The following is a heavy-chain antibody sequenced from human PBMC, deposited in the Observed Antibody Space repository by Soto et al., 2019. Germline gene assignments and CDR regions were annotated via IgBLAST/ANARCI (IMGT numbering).Heavy chain of an antibody. V-gene: IGHV3-30*18. J-gene: IGHJ4*02. CDR2: ISYDGSDK. D-gene: IGHD2-2*02. Sequence: QDHLVESGGGVVQPGTSLRLSCAASGFTFNTYGMHWVRQAPGKGLEWVAVISYDGSDKFYADSVKGRFTISRDNSKNALYLHMSSLRPDDTAISYCAKSPNFYCSSPNCYKYYFDYWGQGTLVTVSS. CDR3: AKSPNFYCSSPNCYKYYFDY. CDR1: GFTFNTYG.